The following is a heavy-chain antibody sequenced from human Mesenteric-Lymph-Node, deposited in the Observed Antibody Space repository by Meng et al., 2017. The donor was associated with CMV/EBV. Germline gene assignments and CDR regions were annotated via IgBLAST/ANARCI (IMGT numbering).Heavy chain of an antibody. CDR2: IYYSGST. CDR1: GGSISSSSYY. Sequence: SETLSLTCTVSGGSISSSSYYWGWIRQPPGKGLEWIGSIYYSGSTYYNPSLKSRVTISVDTSKNQFSLKLSSVTAADTAVYYCARDSHSSSWYYNWFDHWGQGTLVTVSS. D-gene: IGHD6-13*01. CDR3: ARDSHSSSWYYNWFDH. V-gene: IGHV4-39*07. J-gene: IGHJ5*02.